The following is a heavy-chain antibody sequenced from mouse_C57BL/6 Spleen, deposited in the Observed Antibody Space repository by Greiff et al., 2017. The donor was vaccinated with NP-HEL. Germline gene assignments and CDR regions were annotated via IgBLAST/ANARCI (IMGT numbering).Heavy chain of an antibody. CDR1: GYTFTSYW. J-gene: IGHJ2*01. V-gene: IGHV1-52*01. Sequence: QVQLKQPGAELVRPGSSVKLSCKASGYTFTSYWMHWVKQRPIQGLEWIGNIDPSDSETHYNQKFKDKATLTVDKFSSTAYMQLSSLTSEDSAVYYCAREFSYYDYDGAFFDYWGQGTTLTVSS. CDR3: AREFSYYDYDGAFFDY. D-gene: IGHD2-4*01. CDR2: IDPSDSET.